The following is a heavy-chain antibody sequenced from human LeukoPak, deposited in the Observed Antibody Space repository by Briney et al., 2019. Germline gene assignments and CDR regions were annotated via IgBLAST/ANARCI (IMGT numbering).Heavy chain of an antibody. CDR2: IKQDGSET. Sequence: GGSLRLSCAASGFTFSRYWMSWVRQAPGKGLEWVAHIKQDGSETYYVDSVKGRFTISRDNTKNSLYLQMNSLRAEDTAVYYCARLKQWLVRDYYYYGMDVWGQGTTVTVSS. D-gene: IGHD6-19*01. J-gene: IGHJ6*02. V-gene: IGHV3-7*01. CDR1: GFTFSRYW. CDR3: ARLKQWLVRDYYYYGMDV.